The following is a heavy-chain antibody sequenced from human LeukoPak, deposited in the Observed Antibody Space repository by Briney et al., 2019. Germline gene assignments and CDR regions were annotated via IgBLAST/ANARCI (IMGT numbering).Heavy chain of an antibody. CDR2: IYYSGST. CDR1: GGSISSGGYY. CDR3: ARRSGYYSWYFDY. J-gene: IGHJ4*02. D-gene: IGHD3-22*01. Sequence: SQTLFLTCTVSGGSISSGGYYWSWIRQRPGKGLEWIGYIYYSGSTYYNPSLKSRVTISVDTSKNQFSLKLSSVTAADTAVYYCARRSGYYSWYFDYWGQGTLVTVSS. V-gene: IGHV4-31*03.